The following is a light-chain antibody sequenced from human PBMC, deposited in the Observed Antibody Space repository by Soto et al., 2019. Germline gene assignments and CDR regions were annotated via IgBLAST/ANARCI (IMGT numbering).Light chain of an antibody. J-gene: IGKJ4*01. CDR3: QQYDNWPPLT. CDR1: QSVSSN. V-gene: IGKV3D-15*01. Sequence: EVLMTQSPATLSLSPGERATLSCRASQSVSSNLAWYQQRRGQAPRLLIYGASSRANGIPARFSGSGSGTEFPLTISSLQSEDFGVYYGQQYDNWPPLTFGGGTKVESK. CDR2: GAS.